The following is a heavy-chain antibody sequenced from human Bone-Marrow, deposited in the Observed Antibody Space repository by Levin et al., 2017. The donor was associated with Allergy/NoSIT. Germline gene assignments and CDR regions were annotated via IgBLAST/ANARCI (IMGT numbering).Heavy chain of an antibody. CDR2: ISTKKGDT. J-gene: IGHJ4*02. D-gene: IGHD3-16*01. V-gene: IGHV1-18*01. CDR1: GYTFTHYE. CDR3: ARGGSSSAAVIDY. Sequence: ASVKVSCEASGYTFTHYEISWVRQAPGQRLEWMGWISTKKGDTGYAQKFQGRVTLTTDTSTNTAHMELRSLRSDDTAVYYCARGGSSSAAVIDYWGQGTLLTVSS.